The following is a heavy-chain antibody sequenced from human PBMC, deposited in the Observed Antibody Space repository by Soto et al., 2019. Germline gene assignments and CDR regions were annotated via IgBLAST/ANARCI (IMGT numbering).Heavy chain of an antibody. CDR1: GFTFISYW. D-gene: IGHD6-13*01. CDR2: INSDGSST. V-gene: IGHV3-74*01. J-gene: IGHJ6*03. Sequence: PGGSLRLSCAASGFTFISYWMHWVRQAPGKGLVWVSRINSDGSSTSYADSVRGRFTISRDNAKNTLYLQMNSLRAEDTAVYYCAREAAGITHYYYMDVWGKGTTVTVSS. CDR3: AREAAGITHYYYMDV.